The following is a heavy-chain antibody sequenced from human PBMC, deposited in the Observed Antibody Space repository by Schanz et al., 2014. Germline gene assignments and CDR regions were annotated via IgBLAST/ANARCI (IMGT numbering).Heavy chain of an antibody. Sequence: EAQLLESGGGLVQPGGSLRLSCAASGFTFSSYAMSWVRQIPGKGLEWVSAISASGGTTYCADSVKGRCTISRDNSKNTRTLQMNSRRAEDTAVYYCAKAPRRDGNYDSCASWFDAWGQGTLVTASS. CDR1: GFTFSSYA. D-gene: IGHD3-16*01. J-gene: IGHJ5*02. V-gene: IGHV3-23*01. CDR2: ISASGGTT. CDR3: AKAPRRDGNYDSCASWFDA.